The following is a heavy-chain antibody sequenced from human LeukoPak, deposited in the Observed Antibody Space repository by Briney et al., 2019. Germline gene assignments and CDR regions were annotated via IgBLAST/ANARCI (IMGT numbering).Heavy chain of an antibody. CDR2: IGGSSSSI. CDR3: ARVLEEAFDI. D-gene: IGHD3-3*01. J-gene: IGHJ3*02. CDR1: GFTFSTYS. Sequence: GGSLTLSCAASGFTFSTYSMNWVRQAPGKGLEWVSSIGGSSSSIYYADSVKGRFTISRDNAKHALYLQMNRLHAEESAVYYCARVLEEAFDIWGQGTMVTVSS. V-gene: IGHV3-21*01.